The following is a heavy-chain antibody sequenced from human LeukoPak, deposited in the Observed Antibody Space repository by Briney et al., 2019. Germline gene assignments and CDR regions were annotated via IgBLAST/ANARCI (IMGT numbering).Heavy chain of an antibody. CDR1: GGSISSYY. V-gene: IGHV4-59*01. D-gene: IGHD3-10*01. CDR3: VRGPYGSGISNWFDP. Sequence: SETLSLTCTVSGGSISSYYWSWIRQPPGRGLGWIAYIYYSGDTNYNPSLKSRVIVSVDTSKNQFSLKLTSVTAADTAVYYCVRGPYGSGISNWFDPWGQGILVTVSS. J-gene: IGHJ5*02. CDR2: IYYSGDT.